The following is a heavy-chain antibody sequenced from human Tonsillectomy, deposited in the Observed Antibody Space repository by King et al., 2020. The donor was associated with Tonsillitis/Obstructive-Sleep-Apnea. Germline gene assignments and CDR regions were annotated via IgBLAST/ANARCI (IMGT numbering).Heavy chain of an antibody. CDR3: AGDPTSVTAWGY. V-gene: IGHV3-53*01. CDR2: IYAGART. Sequence: VQLVESGGGLIQPGGSLRLSCAASGFSVNYYYMTWVRQAPGKGLEWVSSIYAGARTDYADSVKGRFTIARDSPTNTLFLQLTGLRVEDTAIYYCAGDPTSVTAWGYWGQGTLVTVSS. J-gene: IGHJ4*02. CDR1: GFSVNYYY. D-gene: IGHD4-17*01.